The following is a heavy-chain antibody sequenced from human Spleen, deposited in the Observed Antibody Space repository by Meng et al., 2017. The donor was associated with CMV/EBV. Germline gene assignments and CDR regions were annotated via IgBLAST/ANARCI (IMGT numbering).Heavy chain of an antibody. Sequence: GESLKISCAASGFNFRTYSMIWVRQAPGKGLEWVSSISGSGSYIYYADSVKGRFTISRDDSKNTLYLQMDSLRAEDTAVYYCARDIPRRRVEFWSETWVGGMDVWGQGTTVTVSS. CDR1: GFNFRTYS. V-gene: IGHV3-21*04. CDR3: ARDIPRRRVEFWSETWVGGMDV. D-gene: IGHD3-3*01. J-gene: IGHJ6*02. CDR2: ISGSGSYI.